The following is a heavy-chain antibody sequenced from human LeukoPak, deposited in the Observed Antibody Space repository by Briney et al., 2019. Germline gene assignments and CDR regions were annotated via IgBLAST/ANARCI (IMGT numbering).Heavy chain of an antibody. Sequence: ASVKVSCKASGYTFTSYGISWVRQAPGQGLEWMGWISAYNGNTNYAQKLQGRVTMTTDTSTSTACMELRSLRSDDTAVYYCARDSGSGGDDPWGQGTLVTVSS. CDR3: ARDSGSGGDDP. J-gene: IGHJ5*02. CDR2: ISAYNGNT. CDR1: GYTFTSYG. D-gene: IGHD3-10*01. V-gene: IGHV1-18*01.